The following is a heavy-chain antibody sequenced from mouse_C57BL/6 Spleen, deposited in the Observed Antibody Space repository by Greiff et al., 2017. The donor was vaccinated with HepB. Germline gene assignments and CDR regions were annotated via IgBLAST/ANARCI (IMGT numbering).Heavy chain of an antibody. CDR2: IYPGSGST. CDR1: GYTFTSYW. J-gene: IGHJ3*01. Sequence: QVHVKQPGAELVKPGASVKMSCKASGYTFTSYWITWVKQRPGQGLEWIGDIYPGSGSTNYNEKFKSKATLTVDTSSSTAYMQLSSLTSEDSAVYYWARSNWPWFAYWGQGTLVTVSA. D-gene: IGHD4-1*02. CDR3: ARSNWPWFAY. V-gene: IGHV1-55*01.